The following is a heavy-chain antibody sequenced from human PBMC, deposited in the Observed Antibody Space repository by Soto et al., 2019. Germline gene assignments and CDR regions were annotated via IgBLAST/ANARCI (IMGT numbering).Heavy chain of an antibody. CDR2: IKQDETEK. Sequence: EVQLVESGGTLVQPGGSLRLSCSASGFTFNSYAMHWVRQAPGKGLEWVADIKQDETEKYYVDSVKGRFTISRDNAKNSLYLQMNSLRAEDTAVYYCARGDYFDRRFDDWGQGTLVTVSS. CDR3: ARGDYFDRRFDD. V-gene: IGHV3-7*03. D-gene: IGHD3-22*01. J-gene: IGHJ4*02. CDR1: GFTFNSYA.